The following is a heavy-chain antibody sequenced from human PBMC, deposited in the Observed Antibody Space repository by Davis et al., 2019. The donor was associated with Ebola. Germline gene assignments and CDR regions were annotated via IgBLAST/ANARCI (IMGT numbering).Heavy chain of an antibody. D-gene: IGHD3-16*01. Sequence: PGVSLRLSCAASGFSFSSHWMSWVRQAPGKGLEWVANIRQDGSEKHYVDSVKGRFTISRDNAKNSLYLQMNSLRAEDTAVYYCAREAVWRFDPWGQGTLVTVSS. J-gene: IGHJ5*02. CDR1: GFSFSSHW. CDR2: IRQDGSEK. V-gene: IGHV3-7*03. CDR3: AREAVWRFDP.